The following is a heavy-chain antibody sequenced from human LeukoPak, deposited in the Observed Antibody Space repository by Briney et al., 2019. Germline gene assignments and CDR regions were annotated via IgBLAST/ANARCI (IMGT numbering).Heavy chain of an antibody. Sequence: SETLSLTCAVYGGSFSGYYWSWIRQPPGKGLEWIGEINHSGSTNYNPSLKSRVTISVDTSKNQFSLKLSSVTAADTAVYYCAREPVGGYYYDSSPPGYWGQGTLVTVSS. CDR1: GGSFSGYY. CDR2: INHSGST. CDR3: AREPVGGYYYDSSPPGY. J-gene: IGHJ4*02. D-gene: IGHD3-22*01. V-gene: IGHV4-34*01.